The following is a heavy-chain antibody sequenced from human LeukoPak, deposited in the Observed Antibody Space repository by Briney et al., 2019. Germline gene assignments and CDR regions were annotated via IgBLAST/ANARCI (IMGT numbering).Heavy chain of an antibody. Sequence: GGSLRLSCAASGFTFSNYWMHWVRQAPGKGLMWVSRINTDGGSTTYADSVKGRFTISRDNAKNTLYLQMNSLRAEDTAVYYCVFGYYYDSGSQYNWFDTWGQGTLVTVSS. CDR2: INTDGGST. J-gene: IGHJ5*02. CDR3: VFGYYYDSGSQYNWFDT. CDR1: GFTFSNYW. D-gene: IGHD3-10*01. V-gene: IGHV3-74*01.